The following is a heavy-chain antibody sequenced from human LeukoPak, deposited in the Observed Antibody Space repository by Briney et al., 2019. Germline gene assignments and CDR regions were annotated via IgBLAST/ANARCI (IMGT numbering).Heavy chain of an antibody. J-gene: IGHJ4*02. V-gene: IGHV1-2*06. CDR2: INSDSGGT. CDR1: GYTFIHYF. D-gene: IGHD1-26*01. CDR3: ARDLSSTPNWELDY. Sequence: GAAVKVSCKASGYTFIHYFIHWARQAPGQGLEWMGRINSDSGGTEYAQRFQGRVTMTRDTSITTVYMELHSLTFDDAAVYYCARDLSSTPNWELDYWGQGALVTVSS.